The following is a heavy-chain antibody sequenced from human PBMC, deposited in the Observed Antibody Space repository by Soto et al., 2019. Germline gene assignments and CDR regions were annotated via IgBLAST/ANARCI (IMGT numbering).Heavy chain of an antibody. CDR2: INAGNGNT. J-gene: IGHJ6*02. Sequence: QVQLVQSGAEVKKPGASVKVSCKASGYTFTSYAMHWVRQAPGQRLEWMGWINAGNGNTKYSQKFQGRVTITRDTSASTAYMELSSLRSEDTAVYYCASEYCGGDCYFAARYGMDVWGQGTTVTVSS. CDR3: ASEYCGGDCYFAARYGMDV. V-gene: IGHV1-3*01. D-gene: IGHD2-21*02. CDR1: GYTFTSYA.